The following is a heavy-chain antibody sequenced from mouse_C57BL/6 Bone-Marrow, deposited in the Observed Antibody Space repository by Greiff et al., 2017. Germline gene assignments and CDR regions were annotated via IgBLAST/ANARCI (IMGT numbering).Heavy chain of an antibody. D-gene: IGHD6-5*01. J-gene: IGHJ2*01. CDR2: IDPENGDT. Sequence: EVQLQESGAELVRPGASVKLSCTASGFNIKDDYMHWVKQRPEQGLEWIGWIDPENGDTEYASKFQGKATITVDTSSNTAYLQLSSLTSEDTAVYYCSSYCCFDYWGQGTTLTVSS. CDR1: GFNIKDDY. V-gene: IGHV14-4*01. CDR3: SSYCCFDY.